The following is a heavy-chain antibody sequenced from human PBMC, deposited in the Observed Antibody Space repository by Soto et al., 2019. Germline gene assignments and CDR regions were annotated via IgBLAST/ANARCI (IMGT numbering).Heavy chain of an antibody. CDR3: VRQNTRVRGVLNAFDL. J-gene: IGHJ3*01. D-gene: IGHD3-10*01. V-gene: IGHV6-1*01. CDR2: TFFRSKWSY. Sequence: PSQTLSLTCAISGDSVSSDNAVCNWIRQSPSRGLEWLGRTFFRSKWSYDYSASVKSRITINQYSSKNQFSLHMNSVTPDYSAVYYCVRQNTRVRGVLNAFDLWGQGTMDTVS. CDR1: GDSVSSDNAV.